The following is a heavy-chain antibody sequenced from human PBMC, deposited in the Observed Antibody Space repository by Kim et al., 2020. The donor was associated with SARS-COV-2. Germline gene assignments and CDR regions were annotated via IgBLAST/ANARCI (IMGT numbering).Heavy chain of an antibody. V-gene: IGHV3-23*03. J-gene: IGHJ6*02. D-gene: IGHD3-3*01. Sequence: GGSLRLSCAASGFTFSSYAMSWVRQAPGKGLEWVSVIYSGGSSTYYADSVKGRFTISRDNSKNTLYLQMNSLRAEDTAVYYCAKDSSEYDFWSGFLPAPSSSGMDVWGQGTTVTVSS. CDR3: AKDSSEYDFWSGFLPAPSSSGMDV. CDR1: GFTFSSYA. CDR2: IYSGGSST.